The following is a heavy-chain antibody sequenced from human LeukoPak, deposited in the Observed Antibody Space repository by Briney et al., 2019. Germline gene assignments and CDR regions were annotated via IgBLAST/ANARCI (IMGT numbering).Heavy chain of an antibody. CDR3: ARDEGYGSGSY. J-gene: IGHJ4*02. Sequence: ASVKVSCKASRYTFTSYGINWVRQAPGQGLEWMGWISTYSGNTNYAQKLQGRVTMTTDTSTSTAYMELRRLRSDDTAVYYCARDEGYGSGSYWGQGTLVTVSS. D-gene: IGHD3-10*01. CDR2: ISTYSGNT. V-gene: IGHV1-18*01. CDR1: RYTFTSYG.